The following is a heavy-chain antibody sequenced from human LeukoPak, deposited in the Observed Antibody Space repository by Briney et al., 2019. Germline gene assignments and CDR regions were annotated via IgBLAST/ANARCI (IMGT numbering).Heavy chain of an antibody. V-gene: IGHV3-7*01. J-gene: IGHJ4*02. CDR2: IKQDGSQR. Sequence: GGSLRLSCTASGFTFSDYWMTWVRQAPGKGPEWVANIKQDGSQRYYVDSVRGRFTISRDNAKNSLFLQMNGLRAEDTAVYYCARRGGSSSRRSPIDYWGQGTLVTVST. D-gene: IGHD6-6*01. CDR1: GFTFSDYW. CDR3: ARRGGSSSRRSPIDY.